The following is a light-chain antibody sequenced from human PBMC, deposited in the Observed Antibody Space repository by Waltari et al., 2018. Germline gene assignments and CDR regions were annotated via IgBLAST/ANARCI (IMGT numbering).Light chain of an antibody. CDR1: QSISSY. J-gene: IGKJ2*01. V-gene: IGKV1-39*01. CDR2: AAS. CDR3: QQSYSTPPYT. Sequence: DIQMTKSPSSLSASVGDRVTITCRASQSISSYLNWYQQKPGKAPKLLIYAASSLQSGVPSRFSGSGSGTDFTLTIISLQPEDFATYYCQQSYSTPPYTFGQGTKLEIK.